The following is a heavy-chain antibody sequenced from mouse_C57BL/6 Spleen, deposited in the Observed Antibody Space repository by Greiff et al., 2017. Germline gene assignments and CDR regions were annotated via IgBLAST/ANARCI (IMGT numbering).Heavy chain of an antibody. V-gene: IGHV1-75*01. CDR2: IFPGSGST. CDR3: AHYYGSSYDWYFDV. CDR1: GYTFTDYY. D-gene: IGHD1-1*01. Sequence: QVQLQQSGPELVKPGASVKISCKASGYTFTDYYINWVKQRPGQGLEWIGWIFPGSGSTYYNEKFKGKATLTVAKSSSTAYMLLISLTSEDSAVYFCAHYYGSSYDWYFDVWGTGTTVTVSS. J-gene: IGHJ1*03.